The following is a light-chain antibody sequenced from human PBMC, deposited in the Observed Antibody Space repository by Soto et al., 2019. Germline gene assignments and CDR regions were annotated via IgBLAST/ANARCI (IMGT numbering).Light chain of an antibody. CDR1: SSNIGAGYD. J-gene: IGLJ2*01. CDR3: QSYDSSLSGSV. Sequence: QSVLTQPPSVSGAPGHRVTISCTGSSSNIGAGYDVHWYQQLPGTAPKLLIYGNSNRPSGVPDRFSGSKSGTSASLAITGLQAEDEADYYCQSYDSSLSGSVFGGETKVTVL. CDR2: GNS. V-gene: IGLV1-40*01.